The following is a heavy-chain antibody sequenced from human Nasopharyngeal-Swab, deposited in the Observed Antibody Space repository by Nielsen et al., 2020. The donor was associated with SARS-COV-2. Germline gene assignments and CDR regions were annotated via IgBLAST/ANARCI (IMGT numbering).Heavy chain of an antibody. V-gene: IGHV3-74*01. CDR3: AKVGSSYYYYMDV. J-gene: IGHJ6*03. Sequence: GESLKISCAASGFTFSSYWMHWVRQAPGKGLVWVSRINSDGSSTSYADSVKGRFTISRDNAKNSLYLQMNSLRAEDTALYYCAKVGSSYYYYMDVWGKGTTVTVSS. CDR2: INSDGSST. CDR1: GFTFSSYW. D-gene: IGHD6-19*01.